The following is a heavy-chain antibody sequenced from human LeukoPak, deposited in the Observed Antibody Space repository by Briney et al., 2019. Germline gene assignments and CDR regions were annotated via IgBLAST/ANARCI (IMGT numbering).Heavy chain of an antibody. J-gene: IGHJ4*01. CDR3: ARGRTLRWLHPACGYFDY. CDR2: INHSGST. Sequence: SETLSLTCAVYGGSFSGYYWSWIRQPPGKGLEWIGEINHSGSTNYNPSLKSRVTISVDTSKNQFSLKLSSVTAADTAVYYCARGRTLRWLHPACGYFDYWGQEPWSPSPQ. D-gene: IGHD5-24*01. CDR1: GGSFSGYY. V-gene: IGHV4-34*01.